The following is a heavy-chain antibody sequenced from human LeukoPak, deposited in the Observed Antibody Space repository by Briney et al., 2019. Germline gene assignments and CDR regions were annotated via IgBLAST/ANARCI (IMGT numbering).Heavy chain of an antibody. CDR2: IYIDGTT. Sequence: GGSLRLSCAASGFIVSHNYMTWVRQAPGKGLEWVSVIYIDGTTYYADSVKGRFTISRDNAKNSLYLQMKSLRAEDTAVYYCARAESATWIRAYFDYWGQGTLVTASS. J-gene: IGHJ4*02. CDR1: GFIVSHNY. V-gene: IGHV3-53*01. CDR3: ARAESATWIRAYFDY. D-gene: IGHD3-10*01.